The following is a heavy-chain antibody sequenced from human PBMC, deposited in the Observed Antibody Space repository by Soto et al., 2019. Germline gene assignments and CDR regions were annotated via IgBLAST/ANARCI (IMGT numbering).Heavy chain of an antibody. Sequence: GGSLRLSCAASGFTFSSYCMHWVRQAPGKRLEWVAVIWYDGSNKYYADSVKGRFTISRDNSKNTLYLQMNSLRAEDTVLYYCARDPTIFGVVTVSWFDPWGQGTLVTVSS. CDR2: IWYDGSNK. D-gene: IGHD3-3*01. J-gene: IGHJ5*02. CDR1: GFTFSSYC. V-gene: IGHV3-33*01. CDR3: ARDPTIFGVVTVSWFDP.